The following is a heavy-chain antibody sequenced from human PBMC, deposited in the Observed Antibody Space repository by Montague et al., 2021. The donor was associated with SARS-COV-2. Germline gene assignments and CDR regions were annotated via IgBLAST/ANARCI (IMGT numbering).Heavy chain of an antibody. CDR2: IDWXDDK. Sequence: PALVKPTQTLTLTCTFSGFSLSTSGMCVSWIRQPPGKALEWLALIDWXDDKYYSTSLKTRLTISKDTSKNQVVLTMTNMDPVDTATYYCARINSDPLDYYYGMDVWGQGTTVTVSS. J-gene: IGHJ6*02. V-gene: IGHV2-70*01. CDR1: GFSLSTSGMC. D-gene: IGHD1-1*01. CDR3: ARINSDPLDYYYGMDV.